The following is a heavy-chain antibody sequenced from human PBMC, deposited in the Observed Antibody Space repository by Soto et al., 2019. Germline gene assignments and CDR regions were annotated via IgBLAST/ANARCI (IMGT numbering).Heavy chain of an antibody. J-gene: IGHJ6*02. CDR3: ARQGFGPLHGLVDV. Sequence: QVQLQESGPGLVKPSETLSLSCTVSGGSISSYYWSWFRQSPGKRMEWIGYVHHSWGSSYNPSLQSRVAIPLDTSKRQFSLKVTSVTATATAVYYCARQGFGPLHGLVDVWGQGTTVTVSS. CDR1: GGSISSYY. CDR2: VHHSWGS. D-gene: IGHD3-10*01. V-gene: IGHV4-59*08.